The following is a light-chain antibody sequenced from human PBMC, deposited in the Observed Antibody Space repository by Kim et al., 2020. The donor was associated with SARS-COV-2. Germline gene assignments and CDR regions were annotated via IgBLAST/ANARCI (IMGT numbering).Light chain of an antibody. CDR3: AAWDDRLNGPV. CDR2: GSN. J-gene: IGLJ3*02. V-gene: IGLV1-44*01. CDR1: SSNIGSNT. Sequence: GQRVTISCSGGSSNIGSNTVNWYQQLPGTAPKLLMYGSNQRPSGVPDRFSGSKSGTSASLAISGLQSEDEADYYCAAWDDRLNGPVFGGGTQLTVL.